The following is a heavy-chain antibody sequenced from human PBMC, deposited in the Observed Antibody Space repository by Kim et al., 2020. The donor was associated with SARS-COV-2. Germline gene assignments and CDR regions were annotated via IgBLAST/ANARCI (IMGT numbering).Heavy chain of an antibody. CDR3: ARGSFQQGFDP. CDR1: GFTFSSYG. D-gene: IGHD6-13*01. Sequence: GGSLRLSCEASGFTFSSYGMNWVRQGPGKGLVWVSRINGSGSDTHYADFVKGRFTISRDNAKNTLHLQLNSLGVEDTATYYCARGSFQQGFDPWGQGTLVTVSS. J-gene: IGHJ5*02. V-gene: IGHV3-74*01. CDR2: INGSGSDT.